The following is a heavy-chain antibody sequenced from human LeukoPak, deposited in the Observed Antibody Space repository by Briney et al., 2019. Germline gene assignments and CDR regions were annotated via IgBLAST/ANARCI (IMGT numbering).Heavy chain of an antibody. J-gene: IGHJ4*02. CDR1: GGTFSSYA. V-gene: IGHV1-69*04. CDR2: IIPILGIA. D-gene: IGHD3-10*01. CDR3: ARDSRTYYYGSGSYYKVGRLDF. Sequence: EASVKVSCKASGGTFSSYAISWVRQAPGQGLEWMGRIIPILGIANYAQKFQGRVTMTADESTNTAYMELSSLTSEDTAVYYCARDSRTYYYGSGSYYKVGRLDFWGQGTLVTASS.